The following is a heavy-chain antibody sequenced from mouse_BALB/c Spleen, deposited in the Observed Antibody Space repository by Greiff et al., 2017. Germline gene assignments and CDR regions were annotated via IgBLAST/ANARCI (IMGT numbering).Heavy chain of an antibody. CDR2: ISYSGST. J-gene: IGHJ1*01. CDR1: GYSITSDYA. CDR3: ARAVRGWYFDV. Sequence: VQLKESGPGLVKPSQSLSLTCTVTGYSITSDYAWNWIRQFPGNKLEWMGYISYSGSTSYNPSLKSRISITRDTSKNQFFLQLNSVTTEDTATYYCARAVRGWYFDVWGAGTTVTVSS. D-gene: IGHD2-14*01. V-gene: IGHV3-2*02.